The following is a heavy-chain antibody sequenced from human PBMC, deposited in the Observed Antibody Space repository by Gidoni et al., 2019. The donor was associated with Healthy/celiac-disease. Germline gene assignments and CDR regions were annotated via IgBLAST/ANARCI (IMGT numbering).Heavy chain of an antibody. Sequence: QVQLVESGGGVVQPGRSLRLSCAASGFTFSSYGMHWVRQAPGKGLEWVAVIWYDGSNKYYADSVKGRFTISRDNSKNTLYLQMNSLRAEDTAVYYCARDIPRGGWELLGFDYWGQGTLVTVSS. CDR3: ARDIPRGGWELLGFDY. V-gene: IGHV3-33*01. J-gene: IGHJ4*02. D-gene: IGHD1-26*01. CDR2: IWYDGSNK. CDR1: GFTFSSYG.